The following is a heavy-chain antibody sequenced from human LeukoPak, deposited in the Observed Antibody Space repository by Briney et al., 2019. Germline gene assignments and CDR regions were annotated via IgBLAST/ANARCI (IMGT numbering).Heavy chain of an antibody. D-gene: IGHD6-19*01. CDR3: ATARKNIALAGEFDY. CDR1: GYTLTELS. CDR2: FDPEDDKT. J-gene: IGHJ4*02. V-gene: IGHV1-24*01. Sequence: ASVKVSCKVSGYTLTELSMHWVRQALGKGLEWMGGFDPEDDKTIYAQKFQGRLTMTEDTSTDTAYMELSSLGSEDTAVYYCATARKNIALAGEFDYWGQGTLVTVSS.